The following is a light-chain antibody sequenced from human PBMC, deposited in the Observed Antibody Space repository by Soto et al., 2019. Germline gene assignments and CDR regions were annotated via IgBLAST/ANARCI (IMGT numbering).Light chain of an antibody. CDR3: QQSYSTPLT. CDR2: AAS. J-gene: IGKJ4*01. V-gene: IGKV1-39*01. CDR1: QSISSY. Sequence: DIPMTQSPSSLSASVGDRVTITCRASQSISSYLNWYPQKPGKAPKLLIYAASSLQSGVPSRFSGSGSGTDFTLTIRSLQPADFATYYCQQSYSTPLTFGGGTKVEIK.